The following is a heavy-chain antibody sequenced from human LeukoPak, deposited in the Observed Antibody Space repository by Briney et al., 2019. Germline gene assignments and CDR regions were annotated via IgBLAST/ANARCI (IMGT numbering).Heavy chain of an antibody. CDR1: GFTFSSYW. V-gene: IGHV3-7*01. CDR3: AREKHSRIFGEVIRSPLRNYFDY. J-gene: IGHJ4*02. Sequence: PGGSVRLSCAASGFTFSSYWMSWVRQAPGKGLEWVANIKQDGSEKYYVDSVKGRFTISRDNAKNSLYLQMNSLRADDTSVYYCAREKHSRIFGEVIRSPLRNYFDYWGQVTLVTVSS. D-gene: IGHD3-3*01. CDR2: IKQDGSEK.